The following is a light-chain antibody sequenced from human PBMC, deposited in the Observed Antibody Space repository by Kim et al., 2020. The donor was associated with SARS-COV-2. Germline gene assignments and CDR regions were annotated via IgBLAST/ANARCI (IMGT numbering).Light chain of an antibody. V-gene: IGKV3-11*01. Sequence: SLSPGERAPLSCRASQSIGNWIAWYQQKSGQAPRLLIYDASNRATGIPARFSGSGSGTDFTLTISSLEPEDFAVYYCQQRRTWPLTFGGGTKVEI. CDR3: QQRRTWPLT. J-gene: IGKJ4*01. CDR2: DAS. CDR1: QSIGNW.